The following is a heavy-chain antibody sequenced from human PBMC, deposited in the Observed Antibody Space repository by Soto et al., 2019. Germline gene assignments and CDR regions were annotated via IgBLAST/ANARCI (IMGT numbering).Heavy chain of an antibody. CDR3: ARAAPFGELFLGFDY. V-gene: IGHV4-31*03. J-gene: IGHJ4*02. CDR1: GGSISSGDSY. Sequence: PSETLSLTCTVSGGSISSGDSYWGWIRQHPGKGLEWIGFIYYRGSTYFNPSLQSRVTISVDTSQNQFSLKVNSVTAADTAVYYCARAAPFGELFLGFDYWDQGTPVTVSS. CDR2: IYYRGST. D-gene: IGHD3-10*01.